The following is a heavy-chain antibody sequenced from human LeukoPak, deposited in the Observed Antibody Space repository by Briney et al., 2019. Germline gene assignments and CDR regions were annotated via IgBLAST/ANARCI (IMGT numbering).Heavy chain of an antibody. V-gene: IGHV1-46*01. CDR3: ARGDHVRIYAESAFDI. J-gene: IGHJ3*02. Sequence: ASVKVSCKASGYTFTSYFMHWVRQAPGQGLEWMGIINPIRGSTNYAQKFQGRVTMTRDTSTSTVYMELSSLRSEDTAVYYCARGDHVRIYAESAFDIWGQGTMVSVSS. CDR2: INPIRGST. CDR1: GYTFTSYF. D-gene: IGHD5/OR15-5a*01.